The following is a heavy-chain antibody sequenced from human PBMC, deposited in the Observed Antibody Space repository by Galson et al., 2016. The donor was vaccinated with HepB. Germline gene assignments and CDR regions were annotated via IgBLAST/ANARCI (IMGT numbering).Heavy chain of an antibody. V-gene: IGHV3-53*01. D-gene: IGHD3-10*01. CDR3: ARDNFYGSGTYPPYYYYMDG. Sequence: SLRLSCAASGFAVSRNQMTWVRQAPGKGLEWVSVIYTGGSTYYGDSVKGRFTISRDNSKNTLYLQMNSLRAEDTAVYYCARDNFYGSGTYPPYYYYMDGWGKGTTVTVSS. CDR1: GFAVSRNQ. J-gene: IGHJ6*03. CDR2: IYTGGST.